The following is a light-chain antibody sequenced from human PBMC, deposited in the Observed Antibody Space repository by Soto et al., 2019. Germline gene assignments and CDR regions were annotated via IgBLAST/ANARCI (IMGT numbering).Light chain of an antibody. CDR3: QQHSSSSPYT. J-gene: IGKJ2*01. Sequence: DIQMTQSPSTPSASVGDRVTITCRDSQSISSWLAWYQQKPGKAPNLLIYKASTLGSGVPSRFSGGGSGTEFTLTISSLQPDDFATYYCQQHSSSSPYTFGQGTKLEIK. V-gene: IGKV1-5*03. CDR2: KAS. CDR1: QSISSW.